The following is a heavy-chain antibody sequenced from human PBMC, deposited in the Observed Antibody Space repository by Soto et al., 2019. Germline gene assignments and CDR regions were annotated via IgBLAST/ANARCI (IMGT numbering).Heavy chain of an antibody. CDR1: GFTFSSYA. CDR2: ISGGGGNT. CDR3: AKDQAAGGTISRYFQD. Sequence: PGGSLRLSCEASGFTFSSYAMSWVRQAPGKGLEWVSGISGGGGNTYYADSVKGRFTISRDNSKNTLYLQVNSLRAEDTAVYYCAKDQAAGGTISRYFQDWGQGTQVTVSS. D-gene: IGHD6-13*01. J-gene: IGHJ1*01. V-gene: IGHV3-23*01.